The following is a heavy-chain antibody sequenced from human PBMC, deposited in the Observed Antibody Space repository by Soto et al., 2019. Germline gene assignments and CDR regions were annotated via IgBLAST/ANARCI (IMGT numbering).Heavy chain of an antibody. CDR2: MYFGGSF. CDR3: AKSYYDTTGFAVDP. V-gene: IGHV4-59*02. CDR1: GDSVSTGY. Sequence: QMQLRESGPGLVKPSETLSLTCTVSGDSVSTGYWRWIRQPPGKGLEWIGFMYFGGSFNYNPSLTSRVTISVETSKHPFSMRMTSVTAADTAVYYCAKSYYDTTGFAVDPWGQGTLVTVSS. J-gene: IGHJ5*02. D-gene: IGHD3-22*01.